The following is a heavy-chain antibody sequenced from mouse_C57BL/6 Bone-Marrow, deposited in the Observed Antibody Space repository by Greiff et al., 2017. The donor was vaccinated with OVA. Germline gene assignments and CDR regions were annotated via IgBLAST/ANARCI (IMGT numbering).Heavy chain of an antibody. CDR3: TDGATVVATGYFDV. J-gene: IGHJ1*03. CDR1: GFTLSNYW. V-gene: IGHV6-3*01. Sequence: EVQVVESGGGLVQPGGSMKLSCVASGFTLSNYWMNWVRQSPEKGLEWVAQIRLKSDNYATHYAESVKGRFTISRDDSKSSVYLQMNNLRAEDTGNYYCTDGATVVATGYFDVWGTGTTVTVSS. CDR2: IRLKSDNYAT. D-gene: IGHD1-1*01.